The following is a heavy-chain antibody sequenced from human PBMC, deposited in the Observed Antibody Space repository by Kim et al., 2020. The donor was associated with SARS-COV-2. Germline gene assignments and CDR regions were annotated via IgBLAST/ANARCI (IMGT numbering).Heavy chain of an antibody. V-gene: IGHV3-48*02. J-gene: IGHJ4*02. Sequence: GGSLRLSCAASGFTFSSYSMNWVRQAPGKGLEWVSYISSSSTIYFADSVKGRFTISRDNAKNSLYLQMNSLRDEDTAVYYCARAGDSGYDFLYFDYWGQGTLVTVSS. CDR2: ISSSSTI. D-gene: IGHD5-12*01. CDR3: ARAGDSGYDFLYFDY. CDR1: GFTFSSYS.